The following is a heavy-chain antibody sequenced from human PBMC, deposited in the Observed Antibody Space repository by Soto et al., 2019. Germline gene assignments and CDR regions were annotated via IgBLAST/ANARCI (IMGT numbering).Heavy chain of an antibody. J-gene: IGHJ4*02. CDR3: VKGPPKYYYDSSGYSSLDY. CDR2: ISSNGGST. D-gene: IGHD3-22*01. CDR1: GFTFSSYA. V-gene: IGHV3-64D*06. Sequence: GGSLRLSCSASGFTFSSYAMHWVRQAPGKGLEYVSAISSNGGSTYYADSVKGRFTISRDNSKNTLYLQMSSLRAEDTAVYYCVKGPPKYYYDSSGYSSLDYWGQGTLVTVSS.